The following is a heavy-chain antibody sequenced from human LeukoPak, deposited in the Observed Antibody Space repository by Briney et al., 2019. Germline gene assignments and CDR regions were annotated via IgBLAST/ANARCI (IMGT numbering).Heavy chain of an antibody. CDR3: VRGEDDKDAFDI. CDR2: TYYRSKWYN. J-gene: IGHJ3*02. CDR1: GDSFSSNSAA. D-gene: IGHD3-22*01. V-gene: IGHV6-1*01. Sequence: SQTLSLTCAISGDSFSSNSAAWNWIRQSPSRGLEWLRRTYYRSKWYNGYAVSVKGRITINPDTSKNQFSLQLNSVTPEDTAMYYCVRGEDDKDAFDIWGQGTVVTVSS.